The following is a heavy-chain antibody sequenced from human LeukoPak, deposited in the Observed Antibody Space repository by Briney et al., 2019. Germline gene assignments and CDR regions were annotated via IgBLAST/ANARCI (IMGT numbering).Heavy chain of an antibody. V-gene: IGHV3-74*01. CDR2: VKSDGSST. D-gene: IGHD2-21*02. CDR1: GFTFSRYA. Sequence: GGSLRLSCAASGFTFSRYAMHWVRQAPGKGLVWVSRVKSDGSSTSYADSVKGRFTISRDNARNTLYLQMNSLRAEDTAVYYCARDGFLGPVTAYLDYWGRGTPVTVSS. CDR3: ARDGFLGPVTAYLDY. J-gene: IGHJ4*02.